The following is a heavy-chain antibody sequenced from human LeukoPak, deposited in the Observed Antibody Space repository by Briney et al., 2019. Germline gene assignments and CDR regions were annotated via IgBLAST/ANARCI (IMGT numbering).Heavy chain of an antibody. CDR2: ISGSGGST. J-gene: IGHJ3*02. V-gene: IGHV3-23*01. CDR1: GFTFSSYA. Sequence: PGGSLRLSCAASGFTFSSYAMSWVRQAPGKGLEWVSAISGSGGSTYYADSVKGRFTISRDNAKNSLYLQMNSLRAEDTAVYYSVRYSSSSATFDIWGQGTMVTVSS. CDR3: VRYSSSSATFDI. D-gene: IGHD6-6*01.